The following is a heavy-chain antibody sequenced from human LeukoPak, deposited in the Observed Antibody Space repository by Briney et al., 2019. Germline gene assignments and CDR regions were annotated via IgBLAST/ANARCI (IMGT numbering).Heavy chain of an antibody. CDR1: GFTFSNYG. V-gene: IGHV3-30*04. D-gene: IGHD3-9*01. CDR3: AREGHYDILTGYSPLEYYFYYMDV. Sequence: QPGRSLRLSCEASGFTFSNYGIHWVRQTPGKGLEWVAAISSDGVEKHYADSVKGRFTISRDNSKSTLYLQMNSLRAEDTALYYCAREGHYDILTGYSPLEYYFYYMDVWGKGTTVIVSS. CDR2: ISSDGVEK. J-gene: IGHJ6*03.